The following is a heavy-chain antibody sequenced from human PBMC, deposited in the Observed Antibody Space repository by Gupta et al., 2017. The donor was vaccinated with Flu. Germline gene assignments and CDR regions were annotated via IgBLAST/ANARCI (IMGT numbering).Heavy chain of an antibody. V-gene: IGHV1-2*02. CDR3: ARDPNLSSRLRQNWFDP. Sequence: QVQLVQSGAEVKKPGASVKVSCKASGYTFTGYYMHWVRQAPGQGLEWMGWINPNSGGTNYEQKFQGRVTMTRDTSISTAYMELSRLRSDDTAVYYCARDPNLSSRLRQNWFDPWGQGTLVTVSS. CDR1: GYTFTGYY. J-gene: IGHJ5*02. CDR2: INPNSGGT. D-gene: IGHD6-13*01.